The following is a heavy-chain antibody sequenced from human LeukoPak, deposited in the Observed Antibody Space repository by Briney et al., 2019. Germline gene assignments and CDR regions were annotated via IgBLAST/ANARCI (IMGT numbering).Heavy chain of an antibody. CDR2: IIPIFGTA. V-gene: IGHV1-69*13. Sequence: SVKVSCKASGYTFTSYGISWVRQAPGQGLEWMGGIIPIFGTANYAQKFQGRVTITADESTSTAYMELSSLRSEDTAVYYCARDKIEYYYGSGAPHDAFDIWGQGTMVTVSS. D-gene: IGHD3-10*01. J-gene: IGHJ3*02. CDR3: ARDKIEYYYGSGAPHDAFDI. CDR1: GYTFTSYG.